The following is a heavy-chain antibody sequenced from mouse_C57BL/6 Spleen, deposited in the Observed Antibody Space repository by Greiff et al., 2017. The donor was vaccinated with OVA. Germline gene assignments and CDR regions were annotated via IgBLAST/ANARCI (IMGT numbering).Heavy chain of an antibody. CDR3: ARSPLSNFYAMDY. Sequence: QVQLKQPGAELVMPGASVKLSCKASGYTFTSYWMHWVKQRPGQGLEWIGEIDPSDSYTNYNQKFKGKSTLTVDKSSSTAYMQLSSLTSEDSAVYYCARSPLSNFYAMDYWGQGTSVTVSS. J-gene: IGHJ4*01. CDR2: IDPSDSYT. D-gene: IGHD2-5*01. CDR1: GYTFTSYW. V-gene: IGHV1-69*01.